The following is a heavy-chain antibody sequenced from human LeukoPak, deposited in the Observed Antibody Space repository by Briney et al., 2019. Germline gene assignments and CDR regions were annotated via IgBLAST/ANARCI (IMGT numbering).Heavy chain of an antibody. CDR2: ISSNGDNT. D-gene: IGHD2-15*01. CDR3: TRDSALLGVAFDL. CDR1: GFPFNTYA. Sequence: PGGSLRLSCSASGFPFNTYAIHWVRQAPGKGLEHVAGISSNGDNTDFADSAKGRFTISRDNSKSTLFLQMNSLRAEDTAVYFCTRDSALLGVAFDLWGQGTVVTVSS. V-gene: IGHV3-64D*06. J-gene: IGHJ3*01.